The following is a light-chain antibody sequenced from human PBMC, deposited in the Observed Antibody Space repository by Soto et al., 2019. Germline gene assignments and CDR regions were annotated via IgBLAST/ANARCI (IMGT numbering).Light chain of an antibody. V-gene: IGLV2-14*03. J-gene: IGLJ2*01. CDR1: SSDIGGYNF. CDR3: SSYTSNTALVV. CDR2: DVN. Sequence: QSALTQPASVSGSPGQSITISCTGTSSDIGGYNFVSWYQQHPGKAPKLLIYDVNYRPSGVPDRFSGSKSGNSASLTISGLQAEDESDYYCSSYTSNTALVVFGVGTKLTVL.